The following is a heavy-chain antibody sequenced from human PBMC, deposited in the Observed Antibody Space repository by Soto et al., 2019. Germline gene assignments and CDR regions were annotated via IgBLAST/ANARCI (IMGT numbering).Heavy chain of an antibody. D-gene: IGHD6-13*01. CDR2: IIPIFGTA. CDR1: GGTFSSYA. Sequence: QVQLVQSGAEVKKPGSSVKVSCKASGGTFSSYAISWVRQAPGQGLEWMGGIIPIFGTANYAQKFQGRVTITADKSTSTAYMELSSLRSEDTAVYYRARERGEQQLVRWYFDYWGQGTLVTVSS. J-gene: IGHJ4*02. V-gene: IGHV1-69*06. CDR3: ARERGEQQLVRWYFDY.